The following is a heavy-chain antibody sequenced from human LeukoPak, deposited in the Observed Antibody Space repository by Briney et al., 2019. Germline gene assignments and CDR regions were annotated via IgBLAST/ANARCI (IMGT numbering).Heavy chain of an antibody. D-gene: IGHD3-3*01. Sequence: SETLSLTCAAYGGSFSGYYWSWIRQPPGKGLEWIGEINHSGSTNYNPSLKSRVTISVDTSKNQFSLKLSSVTAADTAVYYCARGAITIFGVVIIRGNWFDPWGQGTLVTVSS. V-gene: IGHV4-34*01. J-gene: IGHJ5*02. CDR1: GGSFSGYY. CDR3: ARGAITIFGVVIIRGNWFDP. CDR2: INHSGST.